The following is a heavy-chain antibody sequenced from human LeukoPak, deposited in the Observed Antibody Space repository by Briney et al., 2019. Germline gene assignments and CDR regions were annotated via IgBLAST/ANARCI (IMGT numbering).Heavy chain of an antibody. CDR2: ISAYNGNT. V-gene: IGHV1-18*01. CDR3: AREIGPIQLHLWGSAFDY. CDR1: GYTFTSYG. J-gene: IGHJ4*02. Sequence: ASVKVSCKASGYTFTSYGISWVRQAPGQGLEWMGWISAYNGNTNYTQKFQGRVTMTRDTSTNTVYMDLSSLRSEDTAVYYCAREIGPIQLHLWGSAFDYWGQGTLVTVSS. D-gene: IGHD5-18*01.